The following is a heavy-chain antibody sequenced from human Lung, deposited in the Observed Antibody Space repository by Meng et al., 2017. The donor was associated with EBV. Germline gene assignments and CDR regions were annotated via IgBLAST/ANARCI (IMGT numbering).Heavy chain of an antibody. J-gene: IGHJ5*02. CDR2: ISSGSSYI. Sequence: EVELVDAGGGLGKPGVSLRLSCTASGFTFSSYSINWIRQAPGKGLESVSSISSGSSYIYYADSVKGRFTISRDNAKNSLYLQMNSLRAEDTAVYYCARITGTGWFDPWGQGTLVTVPS. CDR1: GFTFSSYS. D-gene: IGHD1-20*01. CDR3: ARITGTGWFDP. V-gene: IGHV3-21*01.